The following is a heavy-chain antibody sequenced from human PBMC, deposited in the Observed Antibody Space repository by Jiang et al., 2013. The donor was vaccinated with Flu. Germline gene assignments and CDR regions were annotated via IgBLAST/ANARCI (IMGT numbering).Heavy chain of an antibody. Sequence: PGASVKVSCKASGYTFTGYYMHWVRQAPGQGLEWMGWINPNSGGTNYAQKFQGRVTMTRDTSISTAYMELSRLRSDDTAVYYCARSYSSSGGWFDPWGQGTLVTVSS. J-gene: IGHJ5*02. CDR2: INPNSGGT. V-gene: IGHV1-2*02. D-gene: IGHD6-13*01. CDR3: ARSYSSSGGWFDP. CDR1: GYTFTGYY.